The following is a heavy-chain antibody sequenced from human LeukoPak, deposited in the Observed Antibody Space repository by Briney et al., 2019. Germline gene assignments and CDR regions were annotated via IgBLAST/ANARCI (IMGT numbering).Heavy chain of an antibody. Sequence: GGSLRLSCAASGFTFGSFSMTWVRQAPGKGLEWVSAISGSGGSTYYADSVKGRFTISRDNSKNTLYLQMNSLRAEDAAVYYCAKYFGYSSGWIHHWGQGTLVTVSP. V-gene: IGHV3-23*01. D-gene: IGHD6-19*01. CDR2: ISGSGGST. CDR1: GFTFGSFS. J-gene: IGHJ1*01. CDR3: AKYFGYSSGWIHH.